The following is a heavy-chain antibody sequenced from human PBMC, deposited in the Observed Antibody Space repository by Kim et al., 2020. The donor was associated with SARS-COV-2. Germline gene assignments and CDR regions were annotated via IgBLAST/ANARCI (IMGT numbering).Heavy chain of an antibody. V-gene: IGHV3-23*01. CDR2: LGHSATIT. Sequence: GGSLRLSCAASGFTLSSYAMSWVRQAPGKGLEWVSTLGHSATITYYADSVKGRFAISRDNSKNTLSLQMNSLRAEDTAVYYCTKSRYTYDNGYSDHWGQGTLVTVSS. CDR3: TKSRYTYDNGYSDH. D-gene: IGHD5-18*01. CDR1: GFTLSSYA. J-gene: IGHJ4*02.